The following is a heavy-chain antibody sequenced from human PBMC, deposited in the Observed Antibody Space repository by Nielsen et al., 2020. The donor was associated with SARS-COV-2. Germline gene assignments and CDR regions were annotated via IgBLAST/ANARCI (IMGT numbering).Heavy chain of an antibody. Sequence: GESLKISCAASGFTFSSYAMSWVRQAPGKGLEWVSAISGSGGSTYYADSVRGRFTISRDNSKNTLYLQMSSLRAEDTAIYYCAKDWAGGSGSYPSLDYWGRGTQVTVPS. CDR3: AKDWAGGSGSYPSLDY. D-gene: IGHD3-10*01. CDR2: ISGSGGST. CDR1: GFTFSSYA. V-gene: IGHV3-23*01. J-gene: IGHJ4*02.